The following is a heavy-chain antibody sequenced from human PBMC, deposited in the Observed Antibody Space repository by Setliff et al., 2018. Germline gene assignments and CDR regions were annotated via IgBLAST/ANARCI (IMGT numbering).Heavy chain of an antibody. CDR3: ARGGGSVLPNYYYFNYMDV. CDR2: IYFGGNT. J-gene: IGHJ6*03. CDR1: GGSINTSPYY. D-gene: IGHD2-15*01. V-gene: IGHV4-39*07. Sequence: SETLSLTCTVSGGSINTSPYYWGWIRQAPGKGLEWIGSIYFGGNTYNNQSLKSRVTLSVDTSKNQFSLQLTSVTAADTAIYYCARGGGSVLPNYYYFNYMDVWGKGTTVTVSS.